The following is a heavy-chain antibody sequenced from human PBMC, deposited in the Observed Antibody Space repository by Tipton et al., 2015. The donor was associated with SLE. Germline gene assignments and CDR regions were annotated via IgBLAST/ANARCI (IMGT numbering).Heavy chain of an antibody. V-gene: IGHV3-53*04. J-gene: IGHJ6*02. D-gene: IGHD4-17*01. CDR3: ARATTDYYYGMDV. CDR2: IYSGGST. CDR1: GFTVSSNY. Sequence: QLVQSGGGLVQPGGSLRLSCAASGFTVSSNYMSWVRQAPGKGLEWVSVIYSGGSTYYADSVKGRFTISRDNSKNTLYLQMNSLRAEDTAVYYCARATTDYYYGMDVWGQGTTVTVSS.